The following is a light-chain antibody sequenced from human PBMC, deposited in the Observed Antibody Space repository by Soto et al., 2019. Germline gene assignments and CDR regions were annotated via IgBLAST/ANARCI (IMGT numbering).Light chain of an antibody. Sequence: QSALTQPASVSGSPGQSITISCTGTSSDVGGYNYVSWYQQHPGKAPKLMIYDVSNRPSGVSNRFSGSKSGNTASLTISGLQAEDEADYYCNSYTSSSTHVFGAGTKFAVL. J-gene: IGLJ1*01. CDR1: SSDVGGYNY. CDR2: DVS. CDR3: NSYTSSSTHV. V-gene: IGLV2-14*01.